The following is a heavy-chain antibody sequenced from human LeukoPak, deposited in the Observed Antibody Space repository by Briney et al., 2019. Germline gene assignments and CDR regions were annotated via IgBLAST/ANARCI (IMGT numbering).Heavy chain of an antibody. J-gene: IGHJ4*02. V-gene: IGHV3-23*01. D-gene: IGHD6-13*01. CDR3: AKGVGSSSSWLPYFDY. CDR1: GFTFSSYA. CDR2: ISGSGGST. Sequence: GGSLRLSCAASGFTFSSYAMSWVRQAPGKGLEWVSAISGSGGSTYYAGSVKGRFTISRDNSKNTLYLQMNSLRAEDTAVYYCAKGVGSSSSWLPYFDYWGQGTLVTVSS.